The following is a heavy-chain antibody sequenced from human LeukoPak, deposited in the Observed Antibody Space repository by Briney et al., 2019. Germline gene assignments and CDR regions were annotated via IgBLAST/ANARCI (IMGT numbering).Heavy chain of an antibody. J-gene: IGHJ3*02. CDR1: GGSISSGGYY. V-gene: IGHV4-31*03. CDR3: ARDSSKYAFDS. Sequence: SDTLSLTCTVSGGSISSGGYYWSWIRQHPGKGLEWIGYIYYSGRTYYNPSLKSRVTISVDTSKNQFSLKLSSVTAADTGVYYCARDSSKYAFDSWGQGTMVTVSS. CDR2: IYYSGRT.